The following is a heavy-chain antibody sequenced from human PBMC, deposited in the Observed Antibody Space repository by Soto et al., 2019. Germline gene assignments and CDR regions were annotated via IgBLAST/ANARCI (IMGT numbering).Heavy chain of an antibody. D-gene: IGHD6-13*01. CDR2: VYYIGRT. J-gene: IGHJ5*02. Sequence: QVQLQESGPGLVKPSETLSLSCTVSGGSVSSGSFYWSWIRQPPGMGLEWIGFVYYIGRTNYNPSLKSRVAISVDTSKNQFSLKLSSVTAADTVVYYCAAGYSNSVFDPWGQGTLVTVSS. CDR1: GGSVSSGSFY. CDR3: AAGYSNSVFDP. V-gene: IGHV4-61*01.